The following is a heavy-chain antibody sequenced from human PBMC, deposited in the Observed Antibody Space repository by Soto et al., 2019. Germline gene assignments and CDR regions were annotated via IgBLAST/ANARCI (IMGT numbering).Heavy chain of an antibody. D-gene: IGHD6-13*01. Sequence: GASVKVSCKASGGTFSSYAISWVRQAPGQGLEWMGGIIPIFGNTNYAQKLQGRVTMTTDTSTSTAYMELRSLRSDDTAVYYCARALAAAGTGWFDPWGQGTLVTVSS. J-gene: IGHJ5*02. CDR2: IIPIFGNT. CDR3: ARALAAAGTGWFDP. V-gene: IGHV1-18*01. CDR1: GGTFSSYA.